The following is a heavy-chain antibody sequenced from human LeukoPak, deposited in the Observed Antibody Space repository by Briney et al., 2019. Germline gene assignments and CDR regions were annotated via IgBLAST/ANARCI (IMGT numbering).Heavy chain of an antibody. D-gene: IGHD2-8*02. CDR1: GFTFDDYA. CDR3: ARVVYATFGAFDI. V-gene: IGHV3-9*03. Sequence: PGGSLRLSCAASGFTFDDYAMHWVRQAPGKGLEWVSGISWNSGSIGYADSVKGRFTISRDNAKNSLYLQMNSLRAEDMALYYCARVVYATFGAFDIWGQGTMVTVSS. CDR2: ISWNSGSI. J-gene: IGHJ3*02.